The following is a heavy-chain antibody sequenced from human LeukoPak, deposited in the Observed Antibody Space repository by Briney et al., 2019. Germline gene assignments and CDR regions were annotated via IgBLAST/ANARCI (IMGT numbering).Heavy chain of an antibody. CDR1: GGSFSGYY. Sequence: SETLSLTCAVYGGSFSGYYWSWIRQPPGKGLEWIGEINHSGGTNYNPSLKSRVTISVDTSKNQFSLKLSSVTAADTAVYYCARRAQVTIFGVVIAYGGNWFDPWGQGTLVTVSS. CDR3: ARRAQVTIFGVVIAYGGNWFDP. J-gene: IGHJ5*02. CDR2: INHSGGT. D-gene: IGHD3-3*01. V-gene: IGHV4-34*01.